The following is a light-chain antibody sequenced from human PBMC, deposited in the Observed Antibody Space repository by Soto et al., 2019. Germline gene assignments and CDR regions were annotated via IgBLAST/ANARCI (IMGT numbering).Light chain of an antibody. CDR1: SSDVGGYNY. CDR3: SSYTSSSTLVV. J-gene: IGLJ2*01. Sequence: QSALTQPASVSWSPGQSITISCTGTSSDVGGYNYVSWYQQHPGKAPKLMIYDVSNRRSGVSNRFSGSKSGNTASLTISGLQAEDEADYYCSSYTSSSTLVVFGGGTKLTVL. CDR2: DVS. V-gene: IGLV2-14*01.